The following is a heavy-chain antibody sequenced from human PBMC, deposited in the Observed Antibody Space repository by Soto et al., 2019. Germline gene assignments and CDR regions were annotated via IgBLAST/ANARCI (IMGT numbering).Heavy chain of an antibody. V-gene: IGHV1-18*01. CDR3: ARSLNYYDSSAPGDY. CDR2: ISAYNGNT. CDR1: GYTFTSYG. Sequence: QVQLVQSGAEVKKPGASVKVSCKASGYTFTSYGISWVRQAPGQGLEWMGWISAYNGNTNYAQKLQGRVTMTTDTSTSTAYMALRSLRSDDTAVYYCARSLNYYDSSAPGDYWGQGSLVTVSS. D-gene: IGHD3-22*01. J-gene: IGHJ4*02.